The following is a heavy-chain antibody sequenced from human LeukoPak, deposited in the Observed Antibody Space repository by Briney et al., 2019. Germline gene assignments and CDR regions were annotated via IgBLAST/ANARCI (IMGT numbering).Heavy chain of an antibody. CDR3: ASGSGSYFP. CDR1: GGTFSSYA. CDR2: IIPILGIA. Sequence: SVKVSCKASGGTFSSYAISWVRQAPGQGLEWMGRIIPILGIANYAQKFQGRVTITADKSTSTAYMELSSLRSEDTAVHYCASGSGSYFPWGQGTLVTVSS. D-gene: IGHD1-26*01. J-gene: IGHJ5*02. V-gene: IGHV1-69*04.